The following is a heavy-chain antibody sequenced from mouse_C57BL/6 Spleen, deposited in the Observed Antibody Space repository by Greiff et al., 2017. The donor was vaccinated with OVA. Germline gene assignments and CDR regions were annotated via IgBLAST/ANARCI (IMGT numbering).Heavy chain of an antibody. V-gene: IGHV1-15*01. CDR2: IDPETGGT. CDR1: GYTFTDYE. CDR3: TRGGIG. J-gene: IGHJ2*01. Sequence: VQLQESGAELVRPGASVTLSCKASGYTFTDYEMHWVKQTPVHGLEWIGAIDPETGGTAYNQKFKGKAILTADKSSSTAYMELRSLTSEDSAVYYCTRGGIGWGQGTTLTVSS.